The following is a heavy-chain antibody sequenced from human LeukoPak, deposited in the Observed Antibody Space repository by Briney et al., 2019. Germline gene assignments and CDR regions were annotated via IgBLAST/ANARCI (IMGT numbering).Heavy chain of an antibody. CDR1: GGSISSYY. D-gene: IGHD6-6*01. Sequence: SETLSLTCTVSGGSISSYYWSWIRQTPGKGLEWIGYIYYSGSTNYNPSFKSRVTISVDTSKNQFSLKLSSVTAADTAVYYCARVLAALPGGYYYGMDVWGQGTTVTVSS. V-gene: IGHV4-59*01. CDR2: IYYSGST. J-gene: IGHJ6*02. CDR3: ARVLAALPGGYYYGMDV.